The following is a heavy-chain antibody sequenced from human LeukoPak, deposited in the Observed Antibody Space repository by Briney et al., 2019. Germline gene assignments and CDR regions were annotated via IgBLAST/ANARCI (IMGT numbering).Heavy chain of an antibody. CDR1: GAFSTNYF. CDR2: INTSGDT. Sequence: SETLSLTCSVSGAFSTNYFWSWIRQPAGKGLQWIGRINTSGDTYYNPSLKSRVTMSVDTSKKQFYLNLSSMAAADTAVYYCARTLLPATMGAFDIWGQGTMVTVSS. J-gene: IGHJ3*02. D-gene: IGHD2-2*01. V-gene: IGHV4-4*07. CDR3: ARTLLPATMGAFDI.